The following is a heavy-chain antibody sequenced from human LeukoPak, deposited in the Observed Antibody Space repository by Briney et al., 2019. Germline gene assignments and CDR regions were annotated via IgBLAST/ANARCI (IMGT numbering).Heavy chain of an antibody. CDR2: MNANSGNT. J-gene: IGHJ5*02. CDR3: ARGAGSDGRDWFDP. Sequence: ASVKVSCKASGYTFTNNDINWVRQATGQGLEWMGWMNANSGNTGYAQKFQGGVSMTRDTSISTTYMELSSLRSEDTAVYYCARGAGSDGRDWFDPWGQGTLVTVSS. V-gene: IGHV1-8*01. CDR1: GYTFTNND. D-gene: IGHD5-24*01.